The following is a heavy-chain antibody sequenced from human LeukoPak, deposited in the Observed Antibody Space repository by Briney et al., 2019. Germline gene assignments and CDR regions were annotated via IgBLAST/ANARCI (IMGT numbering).Heavy chain of an antibody. J-gene: IGHJ6*03. D-gene: IGHD1-20*01. CDR2: IYYTGST. CDR1: GGSLNNYH. V-gene: IGHV4-59*01. CDR3: ARRGGGRYNWSYSYHMDV. Sequence: PSEALSLTCTVSGGSLNNYHWSWVRQFPGKELEWIGYIYYTGSTNYNPPLKSRVTISVDTSTNQFSLTLSSVTAVDTAVYYCARRGGGRYNWSYSYHMDVWGQGTTVTVSS.